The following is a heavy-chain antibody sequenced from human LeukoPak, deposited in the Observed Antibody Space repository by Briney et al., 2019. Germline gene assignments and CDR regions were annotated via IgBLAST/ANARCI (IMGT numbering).Heavy chain of an antibody. CDR1: GGSFSGYY. D-gene: IGHD3-10*01. CDR3: ARGKGLYGSGSYYAVDY. J-gene: IGHJ4*02. CDR2: INHSGST. Sequence: SETLSLTCAVYGGSFSGYYWSWIRQPPGKGLEWIGEINHSGSTNYNPSLTSRGTISVDTSKNQFSLKLSSVTAADTAVYYCARGKGLYGSGSYYAVDYWGQGTLVTVSS. V-gene: IGHV4-34*01.